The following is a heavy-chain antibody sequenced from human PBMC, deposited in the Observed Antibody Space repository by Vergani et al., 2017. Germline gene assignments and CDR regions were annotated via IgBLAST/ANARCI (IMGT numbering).Heavy chain of an antibody. CDR2: INPSGGHT. D-gene: IGHD3-9*01. CDR1: GYTFSNYY. J-gene: IGHJ4*02. CDR3: ARGDYGILTGYRY. Sequence: QVQVVQSGAEVKKSGASVKVSCNTSGYTFSNYYMHWVRQAPGQGLEWMGIINPSGGHTNYAQKFQGRVTMTRDTSTSTVYMGLSSLRSEDTAIYYCARGDYGILTGYRYWGQGTLVTVSA. V-gene: IGHV1-46*03.